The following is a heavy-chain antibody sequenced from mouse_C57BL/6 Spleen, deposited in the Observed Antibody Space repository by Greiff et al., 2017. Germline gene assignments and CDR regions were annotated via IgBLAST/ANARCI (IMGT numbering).Heavy chain of an antibody. Sequence: EVQRVESEGGLVQPGSSMKLSCTASGFTFSDYYMAWVRQVPEKGLEWVANFNYDGSSTYYLDSLKSRFIISRDDAKKILYLQKSSLKSEDTATXYCARDQGGLYSGFDYWGQGTTLTVSS. CDR1: GFTFSDYY. CDR3: ARDQGGLYSGFDY. D-gene: IGHD2-12*01. J-gene: IGHJ2*01. CDR2: FNYDGSST. V-gene: IGHV5-16*01.